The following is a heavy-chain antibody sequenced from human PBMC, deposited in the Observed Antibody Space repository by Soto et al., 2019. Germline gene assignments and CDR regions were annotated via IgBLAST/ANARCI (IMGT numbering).Heavy chain of an antibody. CDR2: VNPKSGNT. CDR3: ARPYCDSTSCYTDWFDP. V-gene: IGHV1-8*01. D-gene: IGHD2-2*02. CDR1: GYSFSTYD. J-gene: IGHJ5*02. Sequence: QVQLVQSGAEVKKPGASVKVSCKASGYSFSTYDINWVRQAAGQGLEWMGWVNPKSGNTDYAQRFRGRVTMTRNTSISTAYMELSALTPEDTAVYYCARPYCDSTSCYTDWFDPWGQGNLVTVSS.